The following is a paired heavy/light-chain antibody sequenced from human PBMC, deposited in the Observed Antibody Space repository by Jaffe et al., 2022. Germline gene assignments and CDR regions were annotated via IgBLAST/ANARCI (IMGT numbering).Light chain of an antibody. CDR3: QQYDNLPLT. V-gene: IGKV1-33*01. CDR1: QDISNY. J-gene: IGKJ2*01. CDR2: DAS. Sequence: DIQMTQSPSSLSASVGDRVTITCQASQDISNYLNWYQQKPGKAPKLLIYDASNLETGVPSRFSGSGSGTDFTFTISSLQPEDIATYYCQQYDNLPLTFGQGTKLEIK.
Heavy chain of an antibody. D-gene: IGHD3-22*01. CDR3: ARGPSLIGYYDSSGYYRNGFDY. CDR2: IYTSGST. J-gene: IGHJ4*02. CDR1: GGSISSGSYY. V-gene: IGHV4-61*02. Sequence: QVQLQESGPGLVKPSQTLSLTCTVSGGSISSGSYYWSWIRQPAGKGLEWIGRIYTSGSTNYNPSLKSRVTISVDTSKNQFSLKLSSVTAADTAVYYCARGPSLIGYYDSSGYYRNGFDYWGQGTLVTVSS.